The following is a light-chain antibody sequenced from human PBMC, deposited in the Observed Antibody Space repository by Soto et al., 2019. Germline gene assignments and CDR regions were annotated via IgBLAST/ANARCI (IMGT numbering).Light chain of an antibody. Sequence: EIVLTQSPATLSLSPGERATLSCRASQSVSNSLVWYQHKRGQAPRLLIYDASNRATGVPARFSGSGSGTDFTLTISSLEPEDFAVYYCQSYNDWPFASGLGTRLEI. CDR1: QSVSNS. CDR3: QSYNDWPFA. CDR2: DAS. J-gene: IGKJ2*01. V-gene: IGKV3-11*01.